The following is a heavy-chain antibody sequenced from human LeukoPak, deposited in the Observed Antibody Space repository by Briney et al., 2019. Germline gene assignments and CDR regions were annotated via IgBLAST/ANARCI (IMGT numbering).Heavy chain of an antibody. J-gene: IGHJ3*02. CDR2: MNPNSGNT. CDR1: GYTFTSYD. V-gene: IGHV1-8*01. CDR3: ARDLGYDRDAFDI. Sequence: ASVKVSCKASGYTFTSYDINWVRQATGQGLEWMGWMNPNSGNTGYAQKFQGRVTMTRNTSISTAYMELSSLRAEGTAVYYCARDLGYDRDAFDIWGQGTMVTVSS. D-gene: IGHD3-22*01.